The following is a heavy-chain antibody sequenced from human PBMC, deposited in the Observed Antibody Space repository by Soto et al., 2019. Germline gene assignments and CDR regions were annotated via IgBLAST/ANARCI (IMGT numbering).Heavy chain of an antibody. V-gene: IGHV1-18*01. Sequence: GASVKVSCKASGYTFTSYGISWVQQAPGQGLEWMGWISAYNGNTNYAQKLQGRVTMTTDTSTSTAYMELRSLRSDDTAVYYCARHSMEAPDETLDYWGQGTLVTVSS. CDR1: GYTFTSYG. CDR2: ISAYNGNT. J-gene: IGHJ4*02. D-gene: IGHD3-22*01. CDR3: ARHSMEAPDETLDY.